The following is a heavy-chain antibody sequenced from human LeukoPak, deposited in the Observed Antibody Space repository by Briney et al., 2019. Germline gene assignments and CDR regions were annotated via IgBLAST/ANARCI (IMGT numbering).Heavy chain of an antibody. CDR2: ISSSSSYI. CDR1: GFTFSSYS. Sequence: GGSLRLSCADSGFTFSSYSMNWVRQAPGKGLEWVSFISSSSSYIYYADSVKGRFTISRDNAKNSLYLQMNSLRAEDTAVYYCAREAGGQWLVNFDYWGQGTLVTVSS. J-gene: IGHJ4*02. CDR3: AREAGGQWLVNFDY. D-gene: IGHD6-19*01. V-gene: IGHV3-21*01.